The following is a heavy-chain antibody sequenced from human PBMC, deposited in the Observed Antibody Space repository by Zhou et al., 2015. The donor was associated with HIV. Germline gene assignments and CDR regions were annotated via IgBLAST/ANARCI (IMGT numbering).Heavy chain of an antibody. J-gene: IGHJ5*02. V-gene: IGHV1-69*01. D-gene: IGHD2-2*02. Sequence: QVQLVQSGAEVKKPGSSVKVSCKASGGTFSSYAISWVRQAPGQGLEWMGGIIPIFGTANYAQKFQGRVTITADESTSTAYMELSSLRSEDTAVYYCAREGYCSSTSCYKFPGWFDPWGQGTLVTVSS. CDR1: GGTFSSYA. CDR2: IIPIFGTA. CDR3: AREGYCSSTSCYKFPGWFDP.